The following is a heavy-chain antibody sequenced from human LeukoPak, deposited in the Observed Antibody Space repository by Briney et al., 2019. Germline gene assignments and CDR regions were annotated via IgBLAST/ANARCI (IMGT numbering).Heavy chain of an antibody. D-gene: IGHD3-10*01. J-gene: IGHJ4*02. V-gene: IGHV3-23*01. CDR1: GFTFTSYA. CDR3: AKDQEKDHYYGSGSGY. CDR2: ISGSGGST. Sequence: GGSLRLSCAASGFTFTSYAMNWVRQAPGKGLEWVSAISGSGGSTYYADSVKGRFTISRDNSKNTLSLQMNSLRAEDTAVYYRAKDQEKDHYYGSGSGYWGQGTLVTVSS.